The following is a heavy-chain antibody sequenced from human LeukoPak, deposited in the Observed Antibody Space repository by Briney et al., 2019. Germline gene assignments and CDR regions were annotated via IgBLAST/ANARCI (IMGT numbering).Heavy chain of an antibody. J-gene: IGHJ5*02. Sequence: GGSLRLSCAASGFTFSTYVMVWVRRAPEKGLEWVSSIRVSGSNTFYTDSVKGRFTISRDNSKNTLDLQMDSLRAEDTAIYYCAKEDLLPAGGALGSWGQGTLVTVSS. D-gene: IGHD2-2*01. CDR2: IRVSGSNT. CDR3: AKEDLLPAGGALGS. V-gene: IGHV3-23*01. CDR1: GFTFSTYV.